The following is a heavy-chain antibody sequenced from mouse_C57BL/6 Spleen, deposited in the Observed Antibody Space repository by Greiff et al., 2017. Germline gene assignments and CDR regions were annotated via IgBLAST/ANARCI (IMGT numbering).Heavy chain of an antibody. CDR2: IDPSDSYT. J-gene: IGHJ2*01. V-gene: IGHV1-69*01. Sequence: QVQLQQPGAELVMPGASVKLSCKASGYTFTSYWMHWVKQRPGQGLEWIGEIDPSDSYTNYNQKFKGKTTLTVDKSSSTAYMQLSSLTSEDSAVYYCARSNDYYGSSGFDYWGQGTTLTVSS. CDR1: GYTFTSYW. D-gene: IGHD1-1*01. CDR3: ARSNDYYGSSGFDY.